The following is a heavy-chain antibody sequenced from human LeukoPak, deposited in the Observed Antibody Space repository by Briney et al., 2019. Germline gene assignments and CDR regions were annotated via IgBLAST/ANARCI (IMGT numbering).Heavy chain of an antibody. CDR1: GGSMSSYY. J-gene: IGHJ4*02. CDR3: ARGRSGFGGNSDY. Sequence: SETLSLTCNVSGGSMSSYYWNWIRQPPGKGLEWIGYIYYSGSTTYNPTLQSRVTISVDTSKSQFSLKLTSVTAADTAVYYCARGRSGFGGNSDYWGQGTLVTVSS. CDR2: IYYSGST. V-gene: IGHV4-59*01. D-gene: IGHD3-10*01.